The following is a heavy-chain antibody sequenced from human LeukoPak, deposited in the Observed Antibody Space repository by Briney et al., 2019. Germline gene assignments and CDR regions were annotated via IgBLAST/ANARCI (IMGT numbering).Heavy chain of an antibody. J-gene: IGHJ4*02. V-gene: IGHV3-7*03. CDR1: GFTFSSYW. CDR3: PKGMSSSSVFDY. CDR2: IKQDGSEK. Sequence: GGSLRLSCAASGFTFSSYWMSWVRQAPGKGLEWVANIKQDGSEKYYVDSVKGRFTISRDNSKNTLYLQMNSLRAEDTAVYYCPKGMSSSSVFDYWGQGTLVTVSS. D-gene: IGHD6-6*01.